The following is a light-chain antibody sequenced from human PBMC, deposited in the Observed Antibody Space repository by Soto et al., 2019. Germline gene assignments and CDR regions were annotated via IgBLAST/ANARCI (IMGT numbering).Light chain of an antibody. J-gene: IGKJ1*01. CDR3: QQSYTTPQT. Sequence: DMQMTQSPCSLSASVGDRVTITCRASQSISSYLNWYQQRPGKAPKLLIYAASSLQSGVPSRFSGSGSGTDFTLTISSLQPEDFATYYCQQSYTTPQTFGQGTKVDIK. CDR1: QSISSY. V-gene: IGKV1-39*01. CDR2: AAS.